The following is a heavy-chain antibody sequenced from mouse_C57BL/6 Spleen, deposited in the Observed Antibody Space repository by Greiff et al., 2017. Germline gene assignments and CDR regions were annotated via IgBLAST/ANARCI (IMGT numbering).Heavy chain of an antibody. V-gene: IGHV2-5*01. D-gene: IGHD1-1*01. CDR1: GFSLTSYG. J-gene: IGHJ4*01. CDR2: IWRGGST. CDR3: AKNFDYYGSFYAMDY. Sequence: QVQLKESGPGLVQPSQSLSITCTVSGFSLTSYGVHWVRQSPGKGLEWLGVIWRGGSTDYNAAFMSRLSITKDNSKSQVFFKMNSLQADDTAIYYCAKNFDYYGSFYAMDYWGQGTLVTVSS.